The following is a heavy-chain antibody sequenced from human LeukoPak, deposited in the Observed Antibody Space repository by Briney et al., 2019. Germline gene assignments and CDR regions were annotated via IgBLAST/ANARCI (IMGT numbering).Heavy chain of an antibody. J-gene: IGHJ4*02. CDR3: AKDGDEGFGELLPVVFDY. D-gene: IGHD3-10*01. CDR1: RFTFGGYG. CDR2: ISGSGGST. V-gene: IGHV3-23*01. Sequence: PGGSLRLSCAASRFTFGGYGMSWLRQAPGKGLEWVSSISGSGGSTHYADSVKGRFTISRDNSKNALFLQMNSLRAEDTAVYYCAKDGDEGFGELLPVVFDYWGQGTRFTVSS.